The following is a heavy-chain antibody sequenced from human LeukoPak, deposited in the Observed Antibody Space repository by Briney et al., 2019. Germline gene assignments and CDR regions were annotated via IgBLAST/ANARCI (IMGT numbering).Heavy chain of an antibody. CDR2: IWYDGSNK. V-gene: IGHV3-33*01. CDR3: AAQDYYGPDY. D-gene: IGHD3-10*01. CDR1: GFTFGSYG. Sequence: GGSLILSCAASGFTFGSYGMHWVRQAPGKARQWVAVIWYDGSNKYYADSVKGRFTISRDNSKNTLYLQMNSLRAEDTAVYYCAAQDYYGPDYWGQGTLVTVSS. J-gene: IGHJ4*02.